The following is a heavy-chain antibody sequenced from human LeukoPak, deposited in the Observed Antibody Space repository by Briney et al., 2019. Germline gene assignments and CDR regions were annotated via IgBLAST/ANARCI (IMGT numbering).Heavy chain of an antibody. CDR3: ARTHGYSAYGPLAY. J-gene: IGHJ4*02. Sequence: SETLSLTCAVSGYSISRDYDWVWIRLPPAKGLGCSGTISHIGSTYYNPSRESRVTIPAGTSKNHFSLRLSSVTAADTAVYYCARTHGYSAYGPLAYWGQGTLVTVSS. CDR2: ISHIGST. V-gene: IGHV4-38-2*01. CDR1: GYSISRDYD. D-gene: IGHD5-12*01.